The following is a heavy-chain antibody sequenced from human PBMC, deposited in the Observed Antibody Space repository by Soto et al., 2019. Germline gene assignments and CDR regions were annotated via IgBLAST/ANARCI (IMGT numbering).Heavy chain of an antibody. V-gene: IGHV3-15*07. CDR2: IKSKTDGGTT. D-gene: IGHD1-7*01. CDR3: TTSYSEELRDYYYYYYGMDV. Sequence: GGSLRLSCAASGFTFSNAWMNWVRQAPGKGLEWVGRIKSKTDGGTTDYAAPVKGRFTISRDDSKNTLYLQMNSLKTEDTAVYYCTTSYSEELRDYYYYYYGMDVWGQGTTVTVS. J-gene: IGHJ6*02. CDR1: GFTFSNAW.